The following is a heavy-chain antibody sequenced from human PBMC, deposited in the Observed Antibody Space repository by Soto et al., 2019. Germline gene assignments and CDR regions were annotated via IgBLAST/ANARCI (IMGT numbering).Heavy chain of an antibody. CDR1: GYTFTGYY. D-gene: IGHD6-13*01. V-gene: IGHV1-2*04. CDR2: INPNSGGT. Sequence: QVQLVQSGAEVKKPGASVKVSCKASGYTFTGYYMHWVRQAPGQGLEWMGWINPNSGGTNYAQKFQGWVTRTRDTSSSTAYMELSRLRSDDTAVYYCAREQLVTTGWFDPWGQGTLVTVSS. CDR3: AREQLVTTGWFDP. J-gene: IGHJ5*02.